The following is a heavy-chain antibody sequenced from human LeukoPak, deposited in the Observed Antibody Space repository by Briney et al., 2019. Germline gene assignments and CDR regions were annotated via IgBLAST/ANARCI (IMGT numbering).Heavy chain of an antibody. D-gene: IGHD6-13*01. Sequence: ASVKVSCKASGYTFTSYDINWVRQATGQGLEWMGWMNPNSGNTGYAQKFQGRVTMTRNTSISTAYMELSSLRSEDTAVYYCARGGKSSSWYHPATPYWGQGTLVTVSS. CDR1: GYTFTSYD. CDR2: MNPNSGNT. V-gene: IGHV1-8*01. J-gene: IGHJ4*02. CDR3: ARGGKSSSWYHPATPY.